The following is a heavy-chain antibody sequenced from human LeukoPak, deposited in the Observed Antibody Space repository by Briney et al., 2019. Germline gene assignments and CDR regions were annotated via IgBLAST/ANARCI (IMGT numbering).Heavy chain of an antibody. V-gene: IGHV4-34*01. CDR1: GASFSDNY. D-gene: IGHD3-16*01. Sequence: KPSETLSLTCAVYGASFSDNYWSWIHQFPEKGLEWIGEINNSGSTSYNPSLNSRVIMSVDVSKNQFSLRLSSVTAADTAVYYCARGGYGPRLGNWGQGTLVTVSS. CDR3: ARGGYGPRLGN. J-gene: IGHJ4*02. CDR2: INNSGST.